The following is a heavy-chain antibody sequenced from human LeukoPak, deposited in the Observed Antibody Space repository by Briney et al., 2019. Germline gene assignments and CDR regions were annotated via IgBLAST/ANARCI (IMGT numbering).Heavy chain of an antibody. Sequence: GGSLRLSCAASGFTFSSYSMNWVRQAPGKGLEWVSSISSSSSYIYYADSVKGRFTISRDNAKNSLYLQMNSLRAEDTAVYYCARDGYYYGSSGYFDYWGQGTLVTVSS. J-gene: IGHJ4*02. D-gene: IGHD3-22*01. CDR2: ISSSSSYI. CDR3: ARDGYYYGSSGYFDY. V-gene: IGHV3-21*01. CDR1: GFTFSSYS.